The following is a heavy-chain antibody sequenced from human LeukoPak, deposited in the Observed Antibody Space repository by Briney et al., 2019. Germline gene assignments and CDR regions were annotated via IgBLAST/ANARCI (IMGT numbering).Heavy chain of an antibody. CDR3: ARAPSITGTAPPGY. J-gene: IGHJ4*02. D-gene: IGHD1-7*01. CDR2: MNPNSGNT. Sequence: ASVEVSCKASGYTFTSYYMHWVRQATGQGLEWMGWMNPNSGNTGYAQKFQGRVTMTRNTSISTAYMELSSLRSEDTAVYYCARAPSITGTAPPGYWGQGTLVTVSS. CDR1: GYTFTSYY. V-gene: IGHV1-8*02.